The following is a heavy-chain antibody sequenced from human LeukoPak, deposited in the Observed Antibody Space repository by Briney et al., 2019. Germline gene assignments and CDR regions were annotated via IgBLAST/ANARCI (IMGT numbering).Heavy chain of an antibody. CDR3: ARDREYYYDSSGSGAFDI. V-gene: IGHV3-74*01. Sequence: GGSLRLSCAASGFTFSSYWMHWVRQAPGKGLVWVSRIDSDGSSTSYADSVKGRFTISRDNAKNSLYLQMNSLRAEDTAVYYCARDREYYYDSSGSGAFDIWGQGTMVTVSS. CDR2: IDSDGSST. CDR1: GFTFSSYW. D-gene: IGHD3-22*01. J-gene: IGHJ3*02.